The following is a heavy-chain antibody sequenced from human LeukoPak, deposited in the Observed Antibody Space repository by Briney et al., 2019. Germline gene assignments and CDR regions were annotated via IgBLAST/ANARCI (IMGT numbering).Heavy chain of an antibody. D-gene: IGHD2-21*02. Sequence: GESLKISRKGSGFSLTNYWIGWVRQVPGKGLDWMGSIYPGDSDTRYSPSFQGQVTISADKSINTAHLQWSSLKASDTAMYYCARQYCGGDCYPEPDAFDIWGQGTMVTVSS. J-gene: IGHJ3*02. CDR2: IYPGDSDT. CDR1: GFSLTNYW. CDR3: ARQYCGGDCYPEPDAFDI. V-gene: IGHV5-51*01.